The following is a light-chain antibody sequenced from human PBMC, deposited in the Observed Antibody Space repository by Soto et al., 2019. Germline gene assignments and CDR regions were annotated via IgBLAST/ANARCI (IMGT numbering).Light chain of an antibody. Sequence: HMYQTPSSLSASIGYRFTITCRASQGISSYVAWYQQKPVKAPKLLIYAASTLQSGVPSRFRGSGSGTDFTLTISSLQSEDFAPYYCQHRSSYPRTFGPGTKVDIK. CDR3: QHRSSYPRT. CDR2: AAS. V-gene: IGKV1-9*01. J-gene: IGKJ3*01. CDR1: QGISSY.